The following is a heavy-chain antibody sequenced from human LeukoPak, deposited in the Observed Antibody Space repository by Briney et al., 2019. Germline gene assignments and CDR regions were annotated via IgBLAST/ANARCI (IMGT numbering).Heavy chain of an antibody. Sequence: SETLSLTCTVSGGSIRSYYWSWIRQPPGKGLEWIGYISDSGSSKYNPSLKSRVTISVDTSKNQFSLRLRSVTAADTALYYCATLGYSSGFDSWGQGTLVTVSS. V-gene: IGHV4-59*01. CDR2: ISDSGSS. CDR3: ATLGYSSGFDS. CDR1: GGSIRSYY. D-gene: IGHD6-19*01. J-gene: IGHJ4*02.